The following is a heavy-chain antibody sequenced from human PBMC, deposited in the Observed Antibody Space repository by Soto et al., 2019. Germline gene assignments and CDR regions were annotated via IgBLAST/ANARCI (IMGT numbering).Heavy chain of an antibody. J-gene: IGHJ3*02. CDR3: VRGSYPAEAFDM. CDR1: GFTFSNYN. Sequence: EVQLVESGGGLVKPGESLRLSCAASGFTFSNYNINWVRQAPGKGLEWVSSIRSRSIDMYYADSVKGRFTISRDDAKNSLALQMNGLRAEDTAVYFCVRGSYPAEAFDMWAQGTMVTVSS. V-gene: IGHV3-21*01. CDR2: IRSRSIDM. D-gene: IGHD2-2*01.